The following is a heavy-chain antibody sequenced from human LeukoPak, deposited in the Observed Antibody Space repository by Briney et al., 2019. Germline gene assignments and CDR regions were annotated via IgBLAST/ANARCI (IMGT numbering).Heavy chain of an antibody. D-gene: IGHD3-22*01. V-gene: IGHV5-51*01. CDR3: ARLYDSDSYYFNY. CDR2: IYPADSDT. Sequence: GESLRISCKGSGYSFTSYWIAWVRQMPGKGLEWMGIIYPADSDTRYSPSFQGQVTISADKSISTAYLQWSSLKASDTAMYYCARLYDSDSYYFNYWGQGTLVTASS. CDR1: GYSFTSYW. J-gene: IGHJ4*02.